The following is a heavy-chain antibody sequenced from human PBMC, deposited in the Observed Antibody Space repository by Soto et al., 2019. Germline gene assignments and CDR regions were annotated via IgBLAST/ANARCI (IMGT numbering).Heavy chain of an antibody. CDR2: INPSGGST. D-gene: IGHD3-10*01. J-gene: IGHJ4*02. Sequence: ASVKVSCKASGYTFTGYYMHWVRQAPGQGLEWMGIINPSGGSTSYAQKFQGRFAMTRDTSTSTVYMELSSLRSEDTAVYYCARDRRYYGSGSYYEFDYCGQGALVTVSS. CDR1: GYTFTGYY. CDR3: ARDRRYYGSGSYYEFDY. V-gene: IGHV1-46*01.